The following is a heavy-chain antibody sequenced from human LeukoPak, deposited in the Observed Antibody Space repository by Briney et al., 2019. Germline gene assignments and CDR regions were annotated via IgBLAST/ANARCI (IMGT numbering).Heavy chain of an antibody. Sequence: ASVKVSCKASGGTFSSYAISWVRQAPGQGLEWMGGIIPIFGTANYAQKFQGRVTMTRDTSTSTVYMELSSLRSEDTAVYYCARDRLRLRHFDLWGRGTLVTVSS. J-gene: IGHJ2*01. D-gene: IGHD5-12*01. V-gene: IGHV1-69*05. CDR1: GGTFSSYA. CDR2: IIPIFGTA. CDR3: ARDRLRLRHFDL.